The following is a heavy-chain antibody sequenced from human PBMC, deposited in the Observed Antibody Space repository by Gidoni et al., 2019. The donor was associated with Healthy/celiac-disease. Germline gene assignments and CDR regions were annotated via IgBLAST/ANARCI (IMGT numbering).Heavy chain of an antibody. Sequence: QVQLVESGGGVVQPGRSLRLSCAASGFTFSSYGMHWVRQAPGKGLGWVAVIWYDGSNKYYADSVKGRFTISRDNSKNTLYLQMNSLRAEDTAVYYCARVAGTHYGMDVWGQGTTVTVSS. CDR1: GFTFSSYG. D-gene: IGHD6-19*01. V-gene: IGHV3-33*01. J-gene: IGHJ6*02. CDR2: IWYDGSNK. CDR3: ARVAGTHYGMDV.